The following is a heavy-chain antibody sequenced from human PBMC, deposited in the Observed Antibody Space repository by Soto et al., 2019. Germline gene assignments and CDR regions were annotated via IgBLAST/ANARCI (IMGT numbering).Heavy chain of an antibody. D-gene: IGHD3-10*01. CDR3: ARDSSLGINMVRGEIDY. CDR1: GYTFTSYG. Sequence: GASVKVSCKASGYTFTSYGISWVRQAPGQGLEWMGWISAYNGNTNYAQKLQGRVTMTTDTSTSTAYMELRSLRSNDTAVYYCARDSSLGINMVRGEIDYWGQGTLVTVSS. J-gene: IGHJ4*02. V-gene: IGHV1-18*01. CDR2: ISAYNGNT.